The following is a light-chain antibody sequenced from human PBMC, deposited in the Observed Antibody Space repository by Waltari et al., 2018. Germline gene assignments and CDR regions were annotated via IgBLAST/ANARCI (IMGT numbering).Light chain of an antibody. V-gene: IGKV3-20*01. CDR3: QQYGTSRT. Sequence: EVVLTQSPDTLSLSTGEGATLSCRASQSVSSNYFAWYQPKPGQAPRLLIYGASNRATGIPDRFSGRGSGTDFTLTISRLEPEDFALYYCQQYGTSRTFGRGTKVEI. CDR2: GAS. CDR1: QSVSSNY. J-gene: IGKJ1*01.